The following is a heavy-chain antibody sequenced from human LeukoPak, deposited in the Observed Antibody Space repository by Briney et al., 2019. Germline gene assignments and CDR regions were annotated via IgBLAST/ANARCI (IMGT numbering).Heavy chain of an antibody. CDR2: ISAYNGNT. Sequence: ASVKVSCKASGYTFTSYGISWVRQAPGQGLEWMGWISAYNGNTNYAQKLQGRVTMTTDTSTSTAYMELRSLRSDNTAVYYCAREAPKLSYYDFWSGYSSYFDYWGQGTLVTVSS. V-gene: IGHV1-18*01. D-gene: IGHD3-3*01. CDR3: AREAPKLSYYDFWSGYSSYFDY. J-gene: IGHJ4*02. CDR1: GYTFTSYG.